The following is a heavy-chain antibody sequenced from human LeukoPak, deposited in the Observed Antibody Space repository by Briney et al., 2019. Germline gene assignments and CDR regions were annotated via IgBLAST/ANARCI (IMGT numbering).Heavy chain of an antibody. CDR2: IYYSGNT. J-gene: IGHJ4*02. Sequence: SETLSLTCTVSGVSISSSNSYWGWIRQPPGKGLEWIGSIYYSGNTYYNASLKSQVSISIDTSKNQFSLRLTSVTAADTAVYYCARARRQLVRGWGYWGQGTLVTVSS. CDR3: ARARRQLVRGWGY. CDR1: GVSISSSNSY. D-gene: IGHD1-1*01. V-gene: IGHV4-39*01.